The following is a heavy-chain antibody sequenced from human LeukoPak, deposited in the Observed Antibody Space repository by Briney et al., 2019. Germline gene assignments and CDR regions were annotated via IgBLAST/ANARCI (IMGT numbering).Heavy chain of an antibody. J-gene: IGHJ3*02. Sequence: GESLQISCKGSGYSFTTYWIGWVRQMPGKGLEWMAIIYPANSDTRYSPSFQGQVTISADKSISTAYLQWSSLKASDTAMYYCARSRQPFDIWGQGTMVTVSS. D-gene: IGHD5-18*01. V-gene: IGHV5-51*01. CDR3: ARSRQPFDI. CDR2: IYPANSDT. CDR1: GYSFTTYW.